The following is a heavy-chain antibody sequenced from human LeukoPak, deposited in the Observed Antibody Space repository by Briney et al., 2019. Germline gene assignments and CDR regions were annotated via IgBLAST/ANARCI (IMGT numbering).Heavy chain of an antibody. CDR1: GFTFSGHA. CDR3: ARDAITDYGEFDY. Sequence: PGGSLRLSCAASGFTFSGHAMSWVRQAPGKGLEWVSAIRYNGGSTYYADSVKGRFTISRDNSKNTLYLQMNSLRAEDTAVYYCARDAITDYGEFDYWGQGTLVTVSS. CDR2: IRYNGGST. D-gene: IGHD4-17*01. V-gene: IGHV3-23*01. J-gene: IGHJ4*02.